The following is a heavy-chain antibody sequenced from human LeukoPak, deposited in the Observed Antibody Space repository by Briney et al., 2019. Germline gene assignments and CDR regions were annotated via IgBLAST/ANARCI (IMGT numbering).Heavy chain of an antibody. D-gene: IGHD6-19*01. CDR2: ISGSGTGT. Sequence: PTGGSLRLSCAASGFTFSSYWMSWVRQAPGKGLEWVSAISGSGTGTYYADSVKGRFTISRDNPKNTLYLQMNILRAEDTALYYCAKEDGAVAGSRGFDYWGQGTLVIVSS. CDR3: AKEDGAVAGSRGFDY. V-gene: IGHV3-23*01. J-gene: IGHJ4*02. CDR1: GFTFSSYW.